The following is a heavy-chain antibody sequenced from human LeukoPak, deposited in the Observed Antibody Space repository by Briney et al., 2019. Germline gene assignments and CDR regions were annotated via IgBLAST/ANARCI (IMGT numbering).Heavy chain of an antibody. V-gene: IGHV3-48*03. CDR2: ISDSAYTI. D-gene: IGHD3-16*01. CDR3: AGGPQYGGSYAY. CDR1: GFTFNTYE. J-gene: IGHJ4*02. Sequence: PGGSLRLSCAASGFTFNTYEMAWVRQTPGMGLEWISYISDSAYTIKYADAVQGRFTISRDSAKNSVSLHMNYLRAEDTAVYYCAGGPQYGGSYAYWGRGTLVTVSS.